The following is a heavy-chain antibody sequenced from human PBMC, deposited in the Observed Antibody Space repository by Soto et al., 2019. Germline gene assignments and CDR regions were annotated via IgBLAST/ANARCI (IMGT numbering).Heavy chain of an antibody. D-gene: IGHD1-1*01. J-gene: IGHJ6*02. Sequence: EVQLVESGGGLVQPGGSLRLSCAASGFAFSTYWMHWVRQAPGKGLLWVSRIKFDGSSTYYGDSVKGRFTISRDDAKNTLLLQMNGLRVDDTAVYYCARGAKNVYAMDVWGQGTTVTVSS. V-gene: IGHV3-74*01. CDR1: GFAFSTYW. CDR3: ARGAKNVYAMDV. CDR2: IKFDGSST.